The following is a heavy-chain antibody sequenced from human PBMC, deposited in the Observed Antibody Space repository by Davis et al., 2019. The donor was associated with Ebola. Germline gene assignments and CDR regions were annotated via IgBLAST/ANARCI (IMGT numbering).Heavy chain of an antibody. CDR3: AKDVAIFGVDIRGMENCYMDV. Sequence: PGGSLRLSCAASGFTFSSYSMNWVRQAPGKGLESVSSISSSSSYIYYADSVKGRFTISRDNAKNSLYLQMNSLRAEDTAVYYCAKDVAIFGVDIRGMENCYMDVWGKGTTVTVSS. CDR1: GFTFSSYS. J-gene: IGHJ6*03. CDR2: ISSSSSYI. D-gene: IGHD3-3*02. V-gene: IGHV3-21*01.